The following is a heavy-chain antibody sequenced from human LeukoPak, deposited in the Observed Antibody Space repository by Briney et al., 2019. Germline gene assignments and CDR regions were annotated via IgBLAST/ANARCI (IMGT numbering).Heavy chain of an antibody. Sequence: ASVKVSCKASGYTFTGYYMHWVRQAPGQGLEWMGWINPNSGGTNYAQKFQGRVTMTRDTSISTAYMELSRLRSDDTAVYYCARDSGVGATQPDDYWGQGTLVTVSS. CDR3: ARDSGVGATQPDDY. CDR2: INPNSGGT. D-gene: IGHD1-26*01. CDR1: GYTFTGYY. J-gene: IGHJ4*02. V-gene: IGHV1-2*02.